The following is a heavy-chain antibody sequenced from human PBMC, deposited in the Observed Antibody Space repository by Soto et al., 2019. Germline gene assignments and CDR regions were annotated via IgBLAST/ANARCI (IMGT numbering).Heavy chain of an antibody. V-gene: IGHV3-30*03. D-gene: IGHD3-10*01. CDR1: GFPFTTYG. CDR3: VGGQYYFDY. Sequence: QVQLVESGGGVVQPGRSLRLSCAASGFPFTTYGMHWVREGPGKGLEWVAVISYDGTNKYYADSVKGRFTISRDNSKNTLYLQMNSLRPADTALSYCVGGQYYFDYRGQGTLVTVSS. CDR2: ISYDGTNK. J-gene: IGHJ4*02.